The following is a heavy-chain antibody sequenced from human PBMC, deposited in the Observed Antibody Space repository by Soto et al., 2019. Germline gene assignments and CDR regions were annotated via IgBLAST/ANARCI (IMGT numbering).Heavy chain of an antibody. D-gene: IGHD1-26*01. CDR1: GFTFSNAW. J-gene: IGHJ2*01. V-gene: IGHV3-15*07. Sequence: EVQLVESGGGLVKPGGSLRLSCAASGFTFSNAWMNWVRQAPGKGLEWVGRIKSKTDGGTTDYAAPVKGRFTISRDDSKNTLYLQMNSQKTEDTAVYYCTTAEWELLSYWYFDLWGRGTLVTVSS. CDR2: IKSKTDGGTT. CDR3: TTAEWELLSYWYFDL.